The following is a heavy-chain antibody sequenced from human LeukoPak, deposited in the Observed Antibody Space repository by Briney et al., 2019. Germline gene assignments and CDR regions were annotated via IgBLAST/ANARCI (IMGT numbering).Heavy chain of an antibody. J-gene: IGHJ5*02. V-gene: IGHV4-4*07. Sequence: PSETLSLTCTVSGGSISSYYWSWIRQPAGKGLEWIGRIYTSGSTNYNPSLKSRVTMSVDTSKNQFSLKLSSVTAADTAVYYCARVTRYYYGSGSYYRPNWFDPWGQGTLVTVSS. CDR1: GGSISSYY. D-gene: IGHD3-10*01. CDR2: IYTSGST. CDR3: ARVTRYYYGSGSYYRPNWFDP.